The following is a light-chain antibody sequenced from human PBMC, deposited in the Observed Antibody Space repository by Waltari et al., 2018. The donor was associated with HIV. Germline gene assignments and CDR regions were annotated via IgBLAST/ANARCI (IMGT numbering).Light chain of an antibody. V-gene: IGKV4-1*01. J-gene: IGKJ2*02. CDR3: QQYFTTPWT. CDR1: QSVLYNSNNKNY. CDR2: WAS. Sequence: DIVMSQSPDSLAVALRERATTNCNSSQSVLYNSNNKNYLAWYQQKPGPPPHLLICWASTRESGVPGRFSGSGSGTDFTLTISSLQAEDVAVYYCQQYFTTPWTFGQGTKLEIK.